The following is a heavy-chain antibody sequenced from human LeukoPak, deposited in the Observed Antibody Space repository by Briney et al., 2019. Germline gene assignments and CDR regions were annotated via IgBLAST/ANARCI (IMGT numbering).Heavy chain of an antibody. D-gene: IGHD2-2*01. V-gene: IGHV3-30*02. CDR3: AKDRTRSWLLSYYYMDV. CDR1: GFTFSSYS. J-gene: IGHJ6*03. CDR2: IRYDGSNK. Sequence: PGGSLRLSCAASGFTFSSYSMNWVRQAPGKGLEWVAFIRYDGSNKYYADSVKGRFTISRDNSKNTLYLQMNSLRAEDTAVYYCAKDRTRSWLLSYYYMDVWGKGTTVTVSS.